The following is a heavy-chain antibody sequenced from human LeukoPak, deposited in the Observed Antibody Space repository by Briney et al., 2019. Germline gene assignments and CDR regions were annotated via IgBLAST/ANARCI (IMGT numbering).Heavy chain of an antibody. J-gene: IGHJ5*02. V-gene: IGHV3-21*06. CDR3: ARDMIILQS. CDR1: GFTFNTYA. D-gene: IGHD3-16*01. CDR2: IGARGTNI. Sequence: GGSLRLSCAASGFTFNTYALSWVRQAPGKGLEWVSSIGARGTNIYYADSLKGRFTISRDNANNSLSLQMNSLRAEDTAVYFCARDMIILQSWGQGTLVTVSS.